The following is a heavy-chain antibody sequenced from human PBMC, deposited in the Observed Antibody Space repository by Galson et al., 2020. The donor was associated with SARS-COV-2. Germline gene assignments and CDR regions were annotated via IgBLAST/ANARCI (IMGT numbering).Heavy chain of an antibody. CDR3: TREVAGTSGYGH. D-gene: IGHD3-22*01. V-gene: IGHV1-18*01. J-gene: IGHJ4*02. CDR2: ISANDGAT. Sequence: GASLKISCKASGYTFRSIGITWVRQVPGQGLQWMAWISANDGATVYSHKLQDRLTLTTDAATSTAYMDLRSLTPDDTAVYYCTREVAGTSGYGHWGQGTLVTVSS. CDR1: GYTFRSIG.